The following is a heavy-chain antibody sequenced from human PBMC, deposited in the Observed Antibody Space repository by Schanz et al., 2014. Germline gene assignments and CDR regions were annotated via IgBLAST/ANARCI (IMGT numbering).Heavy chain of an antibody. V-gene: IGHV1-18*04. D-gene: IGHD3-9*01. J-gene: IGHJ5*02. CDR2: ISVYTGNT. CDR1: GYTFTTYA. CDR3: AKAEYDILTDSYSRLDP. Sequence: QVHLVQSGAEVKRPGASVKVSCKASGYTFTTYAMSWVRQAPGQGLEWVGWISVYTGNTKYGQKVQGRVTMTADTSTNTAYMELRSLRSDDTAVYYCAKAEYDILTDSYSRLDPWGQGTLDTVSS.